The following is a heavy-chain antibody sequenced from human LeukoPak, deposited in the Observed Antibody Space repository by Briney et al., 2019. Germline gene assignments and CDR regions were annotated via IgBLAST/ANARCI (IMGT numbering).Heavy chain of an antibody. J-gene: IGHJ6*03. CDR2: ISSSSSTI. CDR1: GFTFSDYY. Sequence: GGSLRLSCAASGFTFSDYYMSWIRQAPGKGLEWVSYISSSSSTIYYADSVKGRFTISRDNAKNSLYLQMNSLRAEDTAVYYCARETHCSGGSCYSGYYYYYMDVWGKGTTVTVSS. CDR3: ARETHCSGGSCYSGYYYYYMDV. D-gene: IGHD2-15*01. V-gene: IGHV3-11*04.